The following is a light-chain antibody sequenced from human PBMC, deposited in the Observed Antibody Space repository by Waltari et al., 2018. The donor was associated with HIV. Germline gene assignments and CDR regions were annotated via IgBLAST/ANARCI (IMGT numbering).Light chain of an antibody. CDR3: QQYDFLPRT. J-gene: IGKJ2*01. Sequence: DIQMAQSPSSLSASVGDRVTVTCRASQGISDSLAWYQQKPGQAPKLLRSGASTLESGVPSRFTGGGSGTHFTLSISSLQPEDIATYYCQQYDFLPRTFGQGTKME. CDR2: GAS. CDR1: QGISDS. V-gene: IGKV1-NL1*01.